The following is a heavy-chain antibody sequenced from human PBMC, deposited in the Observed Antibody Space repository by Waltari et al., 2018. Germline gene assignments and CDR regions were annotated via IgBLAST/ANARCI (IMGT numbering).Heavy chain of an antibody. V-gene: IGHV1-2*02. Sequence: QVQLVQSGAEVMKPGASVKVACKPSGYTFTDYYIHWLRQAPGQGLELMGWINPDSGATSHAQTFQGRVTMTRDTSSSTVYVEVSGLRSDDTAVYYCARGPDTGAFDYWGQGTLVAVSS. CDR1: GYTFTDYY. D-gene: IGHD1-1*01. J-gene: IGHJ4*02. CDR3: ARGPDTGAFDY. CDR2: INPDSGAT.